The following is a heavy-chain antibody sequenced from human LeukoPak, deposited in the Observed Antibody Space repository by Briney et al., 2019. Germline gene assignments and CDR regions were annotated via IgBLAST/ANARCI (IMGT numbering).Heavy chain of an antibody. CDR1: GYTFTNYG. V-gene: IGHV1-2*02. J-gene: IGHJ4*02. D-gene: IGHD1-14*01. CDR2: INPNSGGT. CDR3: ARDNTRTGDHISDY. Sequence: ASVKVSCKASGYTFTNYGISWVRQAPGQGLEWMGWINPNSGGTNYAQKFQGRVTMTRDTSISTAYMELSRLRSDDTAVYYCARDNTRTGDHISDYWGQGTLVTVSS.